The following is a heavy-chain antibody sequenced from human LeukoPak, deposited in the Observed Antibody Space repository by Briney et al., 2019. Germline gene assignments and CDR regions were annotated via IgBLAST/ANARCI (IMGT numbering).Heavy chain of an antibody. CDR2: ISSLSGTI. D-gene: IGHD3-10*01. V-gene: IGHV3-48*01. CDR3: AKDLDGSGRAFDP. CDR1: GFTFSSYS. J-gene: IGHJ5*02. Sequence: GGSLRLSCAVSGFTFSSYSMNWVRQAPGEGLEWVSYISSLSGTIYYADSVKGRFTISRDNAKNSLYLQMDSLRAEDTAVYYCAKDLDGSGRAFDPWGQGTLVTVSS.